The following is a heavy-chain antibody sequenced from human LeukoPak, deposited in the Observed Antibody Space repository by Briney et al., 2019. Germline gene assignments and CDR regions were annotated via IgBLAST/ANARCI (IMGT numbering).Heavy chain of an antibody. Sequence: GGSLRLSCAASGFTFSNYGMHWVRQAPGKGLEWVAFVRYDGSDKYYADSVKGRFTISRDDSKNTLYLQMNSLRVEDTAVYYCAKGPYDFWSGYTSGGDHWGQGTLVTVSS. D-gene: IGHD3-3*01. V-gene: IGHV3-30*02. CDR3: AKGPYDFWSGYTSGGDH. CDR2: VRYDGSDK. CDR1: GFTFSNYG. J-gene: IGHJ4*02.